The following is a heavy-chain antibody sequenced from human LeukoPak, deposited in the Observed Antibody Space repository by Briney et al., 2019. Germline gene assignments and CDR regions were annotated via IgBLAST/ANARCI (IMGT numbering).Heavy chain of an antibody. V-gene: IGHV4-61*02. D-gene: IGHD3-22*01. CDR3: AAMIGYFDY. J-gene: IGHJ4*02. CDR2: IYTSGAI. Sequence: SETLSLTCTVSGGSINSGNYYWTWIRQPAGKRLEYIGRIYTSGAISYSPSLKSRVIISADMSKNQISLKLNSVTAADTAVYYCAAMIGYFDYWGQGILVTVSS. CDR1: GGSINSGNYY.